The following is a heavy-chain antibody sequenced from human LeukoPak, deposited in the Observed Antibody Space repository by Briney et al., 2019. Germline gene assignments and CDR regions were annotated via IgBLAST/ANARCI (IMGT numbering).Heavy chain of an antibody. J-gene: IGHJ1*01. CDR1: GFTFSSYG. CDR3: AKDVHCSSTSCYLYFQH. CDR2: IRYDGSNK. V-gene: IGHV3-30*02. D-gene: IGHD2-2*01. Sequence: GGSLRLSCAASGFTFSSYGMHWVRQAPGKGLEWVAFIRYDGSNKYYADSVKGRFTISRDNSKNTLYLQMNSLRAEDTAVYYCAKDVHCSSTSCYLYFQHWGQGTLVTVSS.